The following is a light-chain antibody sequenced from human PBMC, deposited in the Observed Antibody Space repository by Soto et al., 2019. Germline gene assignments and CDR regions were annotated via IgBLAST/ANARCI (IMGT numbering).Light chain of an antibody. CDR3: QLYSVYSSWT. J-gene: IGKJ1*01. CDR1: QTISSW. Sequence: IQMTQSPSTLSGSVGDRVTITCRASQTISSWLAWYQQKPGKAPKLLIYKASTLKSGVPSRFSGSGSGTEFTLTISSLQTEDFATYYCQLYSVYSSWTFGQGTKVDIK. V-gene: IGKV1-5*03. CDR2: KAS.